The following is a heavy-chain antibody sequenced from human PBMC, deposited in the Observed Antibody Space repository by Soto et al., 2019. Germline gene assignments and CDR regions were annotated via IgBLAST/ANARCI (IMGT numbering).Heavy chain of an antibody. CDR2: IYYSGST. CDR1: GGSISSSSYY. J-gene: IGHJ4*02. V-gene: IGHV4-39*01. Sequence: QLQLQESGPGLVKPSETLSLTCTVSGGSISSSSYYWGWIRQPPGKGLEWIGSIYYSGSTYYNPSLKTRVTISVDTSKNQSSLKLSSVTAADTAVYYCARLAEWLGYFDYWGQGTLVTVSS. D-gene: IGHD3-3*01. CDR3: ARLAEWLGYFDY.